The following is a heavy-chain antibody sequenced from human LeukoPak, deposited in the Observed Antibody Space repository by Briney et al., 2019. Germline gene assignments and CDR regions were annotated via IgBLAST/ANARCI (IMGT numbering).Heavy chain of an antibody. D-gene: IGHD5-12*01. CDR1: GGSLSNDQW. V-gene: IGHV4-4*02. Sequence: SGTLSLNCAVSGGSLSNDQWWRWVRQPPGKGLEWIGEINHSGSANYNPSLGSRVAMSIEKCKDQFSLNLSSVTAAGTAIYYCARGGVWLPAVWGQGGLVTVSS. CDR3: ARGGVWLPAV. J-gene: IGHJ4*02. CDR2: INHSGSA.